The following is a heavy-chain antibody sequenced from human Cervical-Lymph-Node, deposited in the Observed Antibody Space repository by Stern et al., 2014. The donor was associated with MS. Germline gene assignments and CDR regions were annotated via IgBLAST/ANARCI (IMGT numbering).Heavy chain of an antibody. V-gene: IGHV2-5*02. Sequence: ESGPTLLKPTQTLTLTCSFSGFSLTTRDVAVGWIRQPPGKALQWLALIYWDDDERYSPSLKNRLSISKDTFRNRVVLTMTGMDPVDTGTYFCARRMVRSDYFDYWGQGILGTV. D-gene: IGHD3-10*01. J-gene: IGHJ4*02. CDR1: GFSLTTRDVA. CDR3: ARRMVRSDYFDY. CDR2: IYWDDDE.